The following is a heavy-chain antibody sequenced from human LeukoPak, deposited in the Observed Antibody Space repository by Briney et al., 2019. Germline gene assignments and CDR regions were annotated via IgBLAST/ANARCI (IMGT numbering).Heavy chain of an antibody. J-gene: IGHJ4*02. V-gene: IGHV4-59*01. CDR2: IYYSGST. D-gene: IGHD5-18*01. CDR3: ARVAKTAMVTHFDY. CDR1: GGSISSYY. Sequence: SETLSLTCTVSGGSISSYYWSWIRQPPGKGLEWIGNIYYSGSTNYNPPLKSRVTTSADTSKNQFSLKLSSVTAADTAVYYCARVAKTAMVTHFDYWGQGTLVTVSS.